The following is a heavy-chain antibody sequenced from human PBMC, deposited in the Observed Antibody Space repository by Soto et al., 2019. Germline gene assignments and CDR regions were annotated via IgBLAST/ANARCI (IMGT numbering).Heavy chain of an antibody. CDR3: ARDRGRRGSSWYFAFDI. CDR2: IWYDGSNK. Sequence: GGSLRLSCAASGFTFSSYGMHWVRQAPGKGLEWVAVIWYDGSNKYYADSVKGRFTISRDNSKNTLYLQMNSLRAEDTAVYYCARDRGRRGSSWYFAFDIWGQGTMVTVSS. D-gene: IGHD6-13*01. J-gene: IGHJ3*02. CDR1: GFTFSSYG. V-gene: IGHV3-33*01.